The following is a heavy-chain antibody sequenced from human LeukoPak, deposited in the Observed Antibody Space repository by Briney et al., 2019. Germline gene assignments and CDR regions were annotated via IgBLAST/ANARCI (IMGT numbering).Heavy chain of an antibody. D-gene: IGHD6-19*01. CDR2: ISVYNGNT. Sequence: ASMKVSCKASGYTFTTYGINWLRQAPGQGLECMGWISVYNGNTKFAQKFQARVTMTTDTSTSTAYMELRSLRSDDTAVYYCARDHIAVRPGHFDYWGQGTLVPVSS. V-gene: IGHV1-18*01. J-gene: IGHJ4*02. CDR1: GYTFTTYG. CDR3: ARDHIAVRPGHFDY.